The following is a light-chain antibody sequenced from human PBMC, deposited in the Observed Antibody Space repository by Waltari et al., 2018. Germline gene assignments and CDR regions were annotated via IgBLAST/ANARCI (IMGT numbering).Light chain of an antibody. V-gene: IGLV3-19*01. CDR2: SVD. CDR1: SLTTYA. CDR3: NASDANKKAVV. Sequence: SSELTQDPAVSVALGHPVRITCQGDSLTTYAPNWYQQRPGQAPILVIFSVDDRPSGIPDRFFCSLTGETATSTIIGNQAQEEAEYDCNASDANKKAVVFGG. J-gene: IGLJ2*01.